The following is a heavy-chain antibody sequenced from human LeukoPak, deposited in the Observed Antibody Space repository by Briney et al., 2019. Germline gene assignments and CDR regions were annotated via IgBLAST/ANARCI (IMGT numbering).Heavy chain of an antibody. D-gene: IGHD2-15*01. CDR3: ARFPCSGDSCYSGIRAFDI. V-gene: IGHV4-34*01. CDR1: GGSFSGYY. CDR2: INHSGTT. J-gene: IGHJ3*02. Sequence: NPSETLSLTCGVYGGSFSGYYWNWIRQSPEKGQELIGEINHSGTTSYIPSLKSRVTISVDTTKKQFSLKLSSVTAADTALYYCARFPCSGDSCYSGIRAFDIWGQGTMVTVSS.